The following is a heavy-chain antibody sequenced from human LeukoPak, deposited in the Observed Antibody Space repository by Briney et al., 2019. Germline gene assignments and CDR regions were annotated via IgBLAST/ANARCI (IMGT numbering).Heavy chain of an antibody. CDR3: ARDRSNVAATDGWFDP. CDR1: GFTFSSYW. D-gene: IGHD6-13*01. Sequence: GGSLRLSCAASGFTFSSYWMSWVRQAPGKGLEWVANIKQDGSEKYYVDSVKGRFTISRDNAKNSLYLQMNSLRAEDTAVYYCARDRSNVAATDGWFDPWGQGTLVTVSS. CDR2: IKQDGSEK. V-gene: IGHV3-7*01. J-gene: IGHJ5*02.